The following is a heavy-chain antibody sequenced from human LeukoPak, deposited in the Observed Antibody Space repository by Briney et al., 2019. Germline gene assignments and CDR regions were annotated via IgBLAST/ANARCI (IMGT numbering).Heavy chain of an antibody. CDR3: ARDDTAVAGTELDY. CDR1: GFTFSSYW. V-gene: IGHV3-7*01. CDR2: IKQDGSEK. Sequence: GGSLRLSCAASGFTFSSYWMSWVRQAPGKGLEWVANIKQDGSEKYYVDSVKGRFTISRDNAKNSVYLQMNSLRAEDTAVYYCARDDTAVAGTELDYWGQGTLVTVSS. J-gene: IGHJ4*02. D-gene: IGHD6-19*01.